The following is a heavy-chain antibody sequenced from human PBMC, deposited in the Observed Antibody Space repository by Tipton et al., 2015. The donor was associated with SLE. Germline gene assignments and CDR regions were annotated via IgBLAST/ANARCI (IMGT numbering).Heavy chain of an antibody. D-gene: IGHD7-27*01. Sequence: TLSLTCTVSGGSISSSSHYWGWIRQPPGKGLEWIGNIYYRGSTFYRPSLKSRVTISLDTSKNQFSLRLNSVTAADTAVYYCARGGLGSDLRGSIYFGSWGQGTLVTVSS. CDR1: GGSISSSSHY. CDR2: IYYRGST. J-gene: IGHJ4*02. CDR3: ARGGLGSDLRGSIYFGS. V-gene: IGHV4-39*07.